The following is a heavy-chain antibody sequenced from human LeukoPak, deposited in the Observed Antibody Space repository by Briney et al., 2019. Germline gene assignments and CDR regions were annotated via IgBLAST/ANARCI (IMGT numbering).Heavy chain of an antibody. CDR3: ASASKTMIATFDY. CDR1: GGSISSSSYY. D-gene: IGHD3-22*01. J-gene: IGHJ4*02. CDR2: ISHSGNT. Sequence: SETLSLTCTVSGGSISSSSYYWGWIRQPPGKGLEWIGSISHSGNTYYNPSLKSRVTISVDTSKIQFSLRLSSVTAADTAVYYCASASKTMIATFDYWGQGTLVTVSS. V-gene: IGHV4-39*01.